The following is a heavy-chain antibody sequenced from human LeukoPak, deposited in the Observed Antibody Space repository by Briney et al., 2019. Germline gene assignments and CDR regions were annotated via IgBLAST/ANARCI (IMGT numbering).Heavy chain of an antibody. D-gene: IGHD3-16*01. V-gene: IGHV3-23*01. CDR1: GFIFRNFG. CDR2: ISDVVAHR. CDR3: AKDNYGGVYAS. Sequence: PGGSLRLSCAASGFIFRNFGMSWIRQAPGKGLEWVSHISDVVAHRWYADSVKGRFIISRDNSNNRVFLQMNSLRPEDTALYYCAKDNYGGVYASWGQGTLVTVSS. J-gene: IGHJ5*02.